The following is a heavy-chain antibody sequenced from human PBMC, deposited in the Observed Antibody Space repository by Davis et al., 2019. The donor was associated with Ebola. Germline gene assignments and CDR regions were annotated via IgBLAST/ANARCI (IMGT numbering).Heavy chain of an antibody. V-gene: IGHV3-33*08. CDR3: ARDKGYCTNGVCLRTAFDI. Sequence: GESLKISCVASGLTLDGYAMQWVRQAPGKGLEWVAVIWYDGSNKYYADSVKGRFTISRDNSKNTLYLQMNSLRAEDTAVYYCARDKGYCTNGVCLRTAFDIWGQGTMVTVSS. D-gene: IGHD2-8*01. CDR1: GLTLDGYA. J-gene: IGHJ3*02. CDR2: IWYDGSNK.